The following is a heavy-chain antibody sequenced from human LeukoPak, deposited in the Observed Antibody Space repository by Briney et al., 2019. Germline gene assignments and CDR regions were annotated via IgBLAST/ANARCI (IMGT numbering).Heavy chain of an antibody. J-gene: IGHJ6*03. CDR1: GYSISSGYY. CDR3: ASFYCSGGSCYQYFSYYYMDV. D-gene: IGHD2-15*01. CDR2: IYHSGST. V-gene: IGHV4-38-2*02. Sequence: KPSETLSLTCTVSGYSISSGYYWGWSRHPPGKGLEWIGSIYHSGSTYYNPSLKSRLTISVDTSKNQFSLKLSSVTAADTAVYYGASFYCSGGSCYQYFSYYYMDVWGKGTTVTISS.